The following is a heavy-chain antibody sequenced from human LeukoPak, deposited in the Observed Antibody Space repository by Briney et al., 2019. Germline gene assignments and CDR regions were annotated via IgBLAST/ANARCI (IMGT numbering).Heavy chain of an antibody. Sequence: GRSLRLSCAASGFTFSSYGMHWVRLAPGKGLEWVAVISYDGTIKYYADSVQGRFTISRDNSKNTLFLQMNSLRAEDTAVYYCAKDKGRDGDYWGQGTLVTVS. V-gene: IGHV3-30*18. CDR1: GFTFSSYG. J-gene: IGHJ4*02. D-gene: IGHD6-6*01. CDR3: AKDKGRDGDY. CDR2: ISYDGTIK.